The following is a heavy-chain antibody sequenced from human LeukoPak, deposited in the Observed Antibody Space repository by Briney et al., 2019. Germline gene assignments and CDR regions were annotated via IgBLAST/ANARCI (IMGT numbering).Heavy chain of an antibody. Sequence: SETRSLTCAVSGYSISSGYYWGWIRQPPGKALEWIGSIYHSGSTYYNPSLKSRVTISVDTSKNQFSLKLSSVTAPDTAVYYCARSKYYYDSSGSDYWGQGTLVTVSS. CDR1: GYSISSGYY. CDR2: IYHSGST. CDR3: ARSKYYYDSSGSDY. D-gene: IGHD3-22*01. V-gene: IGHV4-38-2*01. J-gene: IGHJ4*02.